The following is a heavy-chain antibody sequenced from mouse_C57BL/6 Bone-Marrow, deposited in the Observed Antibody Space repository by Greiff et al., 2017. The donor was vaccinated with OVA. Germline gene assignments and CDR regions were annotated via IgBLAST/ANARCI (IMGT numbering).Heavy chain of an antibody. Sequence: VQLKQSGAELVRPGASVKLSCTASGFNIKDDYMHWVKQRPEQGLEWIGWFVPENGDTESASKFQGKGTITAATSSNPAYLQLRCLTSEDPAVYYSTTDSNYWFCDVRGTGGTVTVSS. V-gene: IGHV14-4*01. CDR3: TTDSNYWFCDV. CDR1: GFNIKDDY. J-gene: IGHJ1*03. CDR2: FVPENGDT. D-gene: IGHD2-5*01.